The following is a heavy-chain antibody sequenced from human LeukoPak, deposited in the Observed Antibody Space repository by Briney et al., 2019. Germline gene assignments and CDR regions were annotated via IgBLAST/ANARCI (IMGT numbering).Heavy chain of an antibody. CDR3: ARVGGSGSYYGY. Sequence: SETLSLTCAVYGGSFSGYYWSWIRQPPGKGLEWIGEINHSGSTNYNPSLKSRVTISVDTSKNQFSLKLSSVTAADTAVYYCARVGGSGSYYGYWGQGTLVTVSS. J-gene: IGHJ4*02. D-gene: IGHD1-26*01. CDR1: GGSFSGYY. V-gene: IGHV4-34*01. CDR2: INHSGST.